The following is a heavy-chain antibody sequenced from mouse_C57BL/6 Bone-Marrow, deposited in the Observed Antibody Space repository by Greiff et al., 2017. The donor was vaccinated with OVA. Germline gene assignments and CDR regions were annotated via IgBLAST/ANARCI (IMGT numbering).Heavy chain of an antibody. Sequence: QVQLQQPGAELVKPGASVKLSCKASGYTFTSYWMHWVKQRPGRGLEGIGRIDPNSGGNKYNEKFKSKATLTVDKPSSTAYMQLSSLTSEDSAVYYCARLRFYAMDYWGQGTSVTVSS. J-gene: IGHJ4*01. CDR3: ARLRFYAMDY. V-gene: IGHV1-72*01. CDR2: IDPNSGGN. D-gene: IGHD1-1*01. CDR1: GYTFTSYW.